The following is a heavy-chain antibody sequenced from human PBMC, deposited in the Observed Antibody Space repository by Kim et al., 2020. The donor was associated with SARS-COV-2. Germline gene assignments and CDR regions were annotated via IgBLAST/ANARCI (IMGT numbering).Heavy chain of an antibody. J-gene: IGHJ6*02. D-gene: IGHD1-1*01. CDR2: IYYSGST. CDR1: GGSISSGGYY. V-gene: IGHV4-31*03. Sequence: SETLSLTCTVSGGSISSGGYYWSWIRQHPGKGLEWIGYIYYSGSTYYNPSLKSRVTISVDTSKNQFSLKLSSVTAADTAVYYCARDEMTVPNAPYYYYGMDVWGQGTTVTVSS. CDR3: ARDEMTVPNAPYYYYGMDV.